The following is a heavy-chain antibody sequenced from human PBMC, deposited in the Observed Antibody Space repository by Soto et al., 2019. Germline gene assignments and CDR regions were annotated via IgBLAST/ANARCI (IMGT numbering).Heavy chain of an antibody. J-gene: IGHJ6*02. D-gene: IGHD3-10*01. CDR1: GGSFSAYY. CDR2: INHSGST. Sequence: QVQLQQWGAGLLKPSETLSLTCAVFGGSFSAYYWTWIRQPPGKGLECIGEINHSGSTNYNPSLKSRVTISIDTSKNQFSLNLRSVTAADTAVYYCARGLRASFGVRLSYSFYGGDVWGQGTTVTVSS. V-gene: IGHV4-34*01. CDR3: ARGLRASFGVRLSYSFYGGDV.